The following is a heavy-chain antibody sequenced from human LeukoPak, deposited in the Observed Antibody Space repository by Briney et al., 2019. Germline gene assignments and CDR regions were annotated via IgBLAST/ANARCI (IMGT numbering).Heavy chain of an antibody. J-gene: IGHJ4*02. V-gene: IGHV3-74*01. CDR2: IDSDGSRT. Sequence: PGGSLRLSCAASGFTFSSYWMHWVRQAPGKGLVWVSRIDSDGSRTSYADSVMGRFTISRDDAKNTLYLQMNSLRVEDTAVYYCARTLYSYGHFDYWGQGTLATVSS. CDR1: GFTFSSYW. D-gene: IGHD5-18*01. CDR3: ARTLYSYGHFDY.